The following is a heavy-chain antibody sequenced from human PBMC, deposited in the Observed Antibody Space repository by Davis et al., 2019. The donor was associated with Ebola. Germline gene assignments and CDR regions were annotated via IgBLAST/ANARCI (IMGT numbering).Heavy chain of an antibody. CDR1: GFTFSSYG. D-gene: IGHD4-17*01. J-gene: IGHJ4*02. CDR3: ARGRGGDYGEYYFDS. CDR2: IWYDGGNK. V-gene: IGHV3-33*08. Sequence: GGSLRLSCAASGFTFSSYGMHWVRQAPGKGLEWVAVIWYDGGNKYYLDSVKGRFTISRDNSKNTLFLQMNSLRGEDTAVYYCARGRGGDYGEYYFDSWGQGTLVTVSS.